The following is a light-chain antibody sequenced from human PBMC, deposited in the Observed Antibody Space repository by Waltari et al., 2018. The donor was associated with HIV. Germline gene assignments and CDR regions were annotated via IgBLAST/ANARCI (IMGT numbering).Light chain of an antibody. CDR1: GSDVGNFEF. V-gene: IGLV2-11*01. Sequence: QSALTQPRSVSGSPGQAVTISCTRTGSDVGNFEFVSWYQHLPAKAPKLLIYDVTKRPSGVPDRFSGSKSGDTASLPISGLQAEDEADYYCCTYAAKYVLFGGGTNLTFL. CDR2: DVT. J-gene: IGLJ2*01. CDR3: CTYAAKYVL.